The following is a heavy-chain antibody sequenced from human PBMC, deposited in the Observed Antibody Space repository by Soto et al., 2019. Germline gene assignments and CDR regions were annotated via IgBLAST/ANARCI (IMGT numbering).Heavy chain of an antibody. CDR3: ATGLYWFDP. J-gene: IGHJ5*02. V-gene: IGHV3-30*03. CDR1: GFTFSSYG. Sequence: QVQLVESGGGVVQPGRSLRLSCAASGFTFSSYGMHWVRQAPGKGLEWVAVISYDGSNKYYADSVKGRFTISRDNSKNTLYLQMNSLRAEDTAVYYCATGLYWFDPWGQGTLVTVSS. CDR2: ISYDGSNK.